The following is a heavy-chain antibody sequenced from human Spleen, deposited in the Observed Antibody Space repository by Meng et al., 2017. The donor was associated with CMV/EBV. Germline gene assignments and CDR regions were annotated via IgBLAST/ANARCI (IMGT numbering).Heavy chain of an antibody. D-gene: IGHD6-13*01. Sequence: GGSLRLSCKGSGYSFTSYWIGWVRQMPGKGLEWMGIIYPGDSDTRYSPSFQGQVTISADKSISTAYLQWSSLKASDTAMYYCASSYRIAAAGPTLDAFDIWGQGTMVTVSS. V-gene: IGHV5-51*01. J-gene: IGHJ3*02. CDR1: GYSFTSYW. CDR3: ASSYRIAAAGPTLDAFDI. CDR2: IYPGDSDT.